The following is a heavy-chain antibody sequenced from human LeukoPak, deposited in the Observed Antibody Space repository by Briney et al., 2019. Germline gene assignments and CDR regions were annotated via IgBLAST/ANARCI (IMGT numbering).Heavy chain of an antibody. Sequence: GGSLRLSCAASGFTFSSHWMHWVRQAPGKGLVWVSRISSDGSSTSFADSVKGRFTISRDNAENTLYLHMNSLRAEDTAVYYCAKAMITFGGVMVQPDYWGQGTLVTVSS. CDR3: AKAMITFGGVMVQPDY. CDR1: GFTFSSHW. CDR2: ISSDGSST. D-gene: IGHD3-16*02. J-gene: IGHJ4*02. V-gene: IGHV3-74*01.